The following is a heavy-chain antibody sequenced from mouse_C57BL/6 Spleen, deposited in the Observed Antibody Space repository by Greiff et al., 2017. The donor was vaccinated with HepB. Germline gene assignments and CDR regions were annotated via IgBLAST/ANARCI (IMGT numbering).Heavy chain of an antibody. CDR2: IDPSDSYT. CDR3: ARSMVVAGDYYYFDY. Sequence: QVQLQQPGAELVKPGASVKLSCKASGYTFTSYWMQWVKQRPGQGLEWIGEIDPSDSYTNYNQKFKGKATLTVDTSSSTAYMQLSSLTSEDSAVYYCARSMVVAGDYYYFDYWGQGTTLTVSS. V-gene: IGHV1-50*01. D-gene: IGHD1-1*01. J-gene: IGHJ2*01. CDR1: GYTFTSYW.